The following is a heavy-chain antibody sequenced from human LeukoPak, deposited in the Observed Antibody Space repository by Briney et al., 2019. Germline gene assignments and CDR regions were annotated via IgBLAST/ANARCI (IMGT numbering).Heavy chain of an antibody. D-gene: IGHD3-3*01. Sequence: SETLSLTCTVSGGSIDTNHHWAWIRQSAGKGLEWIGRLHNSGSTNYNPSLKSRVTISVDTSKNQFSLKMTSATAADTAVYSCARDPLRSSFDPWGQGILVTVSS. CDR2: LHNSGST. J-gene: IGHJ5*02. CDR1: GGSIDTNH. V-gene: IGHV4-4*07. CDR3: ARDPLRSSFDP.